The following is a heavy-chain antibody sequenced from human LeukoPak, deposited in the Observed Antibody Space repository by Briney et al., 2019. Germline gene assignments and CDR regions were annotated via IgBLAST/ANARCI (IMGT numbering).Heavy chain of an antibody. D-gene: IGHD6-6*01. Sequence: PSETLSLTCTVSGGSISSSSYYWGWIRQPPGKGLEWIGEINHSGSTNYNPSLKSRVTISVDTSKNQFSLKLSSVTAADTAVYYCARLSIAAQGPPSPHWAFDVWGQGTMVTVFS. J-gene: IGHJ3*01. V-gene: IGHV4-39*07. CDR1: GGSISSSSYY. CDR3: ARLSIAAQGPPSPHWAFDV. CDR2: INHSGST.